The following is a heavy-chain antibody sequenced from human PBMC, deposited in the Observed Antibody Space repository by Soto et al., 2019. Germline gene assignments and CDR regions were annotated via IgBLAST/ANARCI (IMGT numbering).Heavy chain of an antibody. V-gene: IGHV4-30-4*08. CDR1: GGSIGSTDSY. J-gene: IGHJ1*01. Sequence: QVQLQESGPGLVEPSQTLSLTCTVSGGSIGSTDSYWSWIRRPPGKGLEWIGYIYYTGGTFYNPSLKSRLTISLETSSNHFSLTLTFVTATATGIYYCARGSSGWAEYFQHWGQGTLVAVSS. CDR3: ARGSSGWAEYFQH. D-gene: IGHD6-25*01. CDR2: IYYTGGT.